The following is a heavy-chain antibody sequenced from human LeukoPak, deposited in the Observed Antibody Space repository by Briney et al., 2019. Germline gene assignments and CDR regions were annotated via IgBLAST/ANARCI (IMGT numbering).Heavy chain of an antibody. CDR2: ISAYNGNT. V-gene: IGHV1-18*01. D-gene: IGHD2-15*01. Sequence: ASVTVSCTASGYTFTSYGISWVRQAPGQGLEWMGWISAYNGNTNYAQKLQGRVTMTTDTSTSTAYMELRSLRSDDTAVYYCARDHCSGGSCFYYFDYWGQGTLVTVSS. CDR3: ARDHCSGGSCFYYFDY. CDR1: GYTFTSYG. J-gene: IGHJ4*02.